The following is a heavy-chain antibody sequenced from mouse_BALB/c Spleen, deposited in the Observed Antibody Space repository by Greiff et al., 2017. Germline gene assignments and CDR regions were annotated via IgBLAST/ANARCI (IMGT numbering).Heavy chain of an antibody. CDR3: ARGRDGSSDYFDY. J-gene: IGHJ2*01. V-gene: IGHV5-15*02. CDR2: ISNLAYSI. CDR1: GFTFSDYG. D-gene: IGHD1-1*01. Sequence: EGMLVESGGGLVQPGGSRKLSCAASGFTFSDYGMAWVRQAPGKGPEWVAFISNLAYSIYYADTVTGRFTISRENAKNTLYLEMSSLRSEDTAMYYCARGRDGSSDYFDYWGQGTTLTVSS.